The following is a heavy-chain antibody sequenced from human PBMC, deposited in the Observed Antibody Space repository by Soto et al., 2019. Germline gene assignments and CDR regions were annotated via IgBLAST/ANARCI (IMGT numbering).Heavy chain of an antibody. CDR1: GGSFSGYY. Sequence: QVQLQQWGAGLLKPSETLSLTCAVYGGSFSGYYWSWIRQPPGKGLEWIGEINHSGSTNYNPSLKSRVTISVDTSKNQFSLKLSSVTAADTAVYYCARAYSSSWYEIRWFDPWGQGTLVTVSS. J-gene: IGHJ5*02. CDR3: ARAYSSSWYEIRWFDP. D-gene: IGHD6-13*01. CDR2: INHSGST. V-gene: IGHV4-34*01.